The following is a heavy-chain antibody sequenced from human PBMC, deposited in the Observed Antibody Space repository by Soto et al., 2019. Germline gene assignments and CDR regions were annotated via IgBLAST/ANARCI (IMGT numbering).Heavy chain of an antibody. J-gene: IGHJ4*02. CDR2: INPNSGGT. CDR1: GYTFTGYY. CDR3: ARVPGRYYDSSGYPFDY. D-gene: IGHD3-22*01. Sequence: GASVKVSCKASGYTFTGYYMHWVRQAPGQGLEWMGWINPNSGGTNYAQKFQGRVTMTRDTSISTAYMELSRLRSDDTAVYYCARVPGRYYDSSGYPFDYWGQGTLVTVSS. V-gene: IGHV1-2*02.